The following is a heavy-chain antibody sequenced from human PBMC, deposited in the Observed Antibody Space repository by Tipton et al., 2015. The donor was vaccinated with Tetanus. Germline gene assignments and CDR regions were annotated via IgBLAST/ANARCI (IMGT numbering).Heavy chain of an antibody. V-gene: IGHV4-61*01. Sequence: TLSLTCTVSGGSVSSGSYYWSWIRQPPGKGLEWIGYIYYSGSTNYNPSLKSRVTISVDTSKNQFSLKLSSVTAADTAVYYCARDSSEAAAEWSWFDPWGQGTLVTVSS. J-gene: IGHJ5*02. CDR3: ARDSSEAAAEWSWFDP. CDR1: GGSVSSGSYY. D-gene: IGHD6-13*01. CDR2: IYYSGST.